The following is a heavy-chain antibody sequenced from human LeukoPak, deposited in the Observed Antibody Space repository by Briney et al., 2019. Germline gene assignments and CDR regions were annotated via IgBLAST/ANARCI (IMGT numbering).Heavy chain of an antibody. D-gene: IGHD3-22*01. V-gene: IGHV3-20*01. Sequence: GGSLRLSCAASGFTFDDYGMSWLRQAPGKGLEWVSGINWNGGSTGYADSVKCRFTISRDNAKNSLYLQMNSLRAEDTALYHCARDKAHRYYYDSSGYYYDAFDIWGRRTMVTVSS. CDR1: GFTFDDYG. CDR3: ARDKAHRYYYDSSGYYYDAFDI. CDR2: INWNGGST. J-gene: IGHJ3*02.